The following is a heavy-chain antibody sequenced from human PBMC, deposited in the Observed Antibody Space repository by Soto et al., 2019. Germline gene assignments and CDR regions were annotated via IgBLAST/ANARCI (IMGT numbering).Heavy chain of an antibody. CDR1: GFTFSTYE. Sequence: GGSLRLSCAASGFTFSTYEFNWVRQAPGRGLEWISYISVSGNIIKYAESVKGRFTISRDNAEDSLHLHMNNLRVDDTALYFCVRDTMRASAAASLDYWGQGTQVTVSS. V-gene: IGHV3-48*03. CDR2: ISVSGNII. D-gene: IGHD2-2*01. J-gene: IGHJ4*02. CDR3: VRDTMRASAAASLDY.